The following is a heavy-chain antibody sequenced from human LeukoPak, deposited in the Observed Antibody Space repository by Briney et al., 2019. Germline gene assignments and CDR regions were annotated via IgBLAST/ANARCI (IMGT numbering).Heavy chain of an antibody. CDR3: ARDTELLSAFDI. CDR2: IYYSGST. J-gene: IGHJ3*02. CDR1: GGSINSGNYC. D-gene: IGHD1-26*01. V-gene: IGHV4-61*01. Sequence: SETLSLTCTVSGGSINSGNYCWSWIRQPPGKRLAWIGYIYYSGSTNYNPSLKSRVTISVDTSKNQFSLKLSSVTAADTAVYYCARDTELLSAFDIWGQGTMVTVSS.